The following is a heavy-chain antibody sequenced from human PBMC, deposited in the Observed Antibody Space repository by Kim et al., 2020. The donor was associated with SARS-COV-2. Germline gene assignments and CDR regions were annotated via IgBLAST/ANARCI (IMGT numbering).Heavy chain of an antibody. CDR1: GFNVSNNY. J-gene: IGHJ4*03. CDR2: IYSGGST. Sequence: GGSLRLSCAASGFNVSNNYMSWVRQAPGKGLEWVSVIYSGGSTYYAASAMGRFNITTDNSKNTLYLQMNSLRAEDTAVYYFAREVRTTVTPSGYFDYWGQGALVTVSP. CDR3: AREVRTTVTPSGYFDY. D-gene: IGHD4-17*01. V-gene: IGHV3-53*01.